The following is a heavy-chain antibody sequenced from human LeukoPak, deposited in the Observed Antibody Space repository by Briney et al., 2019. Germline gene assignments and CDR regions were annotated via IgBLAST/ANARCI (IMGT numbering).Heavy chain of an antibody. Sequence: GGSLRLSCAASGFTFSSYGMRWVRQAPGKGLEWVAVIRDDGSNKYYADSVKGRFTIPRDNSENTLYLQMISLRTEDTAVYYCAKDPRELLRFHCFDYCGHGTLVTVSS. CDR3: AKDPRELLRFHCFDY. D-gene: IGHD1-26*01. V-gene: IGHV3-30*02. CDR1: GFTFSSYG. J-gene: IGHJ4*01. CDR2: IRDDGSNK.